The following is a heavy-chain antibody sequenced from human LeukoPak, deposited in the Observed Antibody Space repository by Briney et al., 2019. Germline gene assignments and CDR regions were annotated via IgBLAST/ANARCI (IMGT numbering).Heavy chain of an antibody. J-gene: IGHJ4*02. D-gene: IGHD5-12*01. CDR3: ARRGYGYYFDS. Sequence: GESLKISCKASGYTFSSHWIGWVRQVPGKGLEWMGIIYPADSDTKYSPSFQGQVTISADKSISTAYLQWSSLKASDTAMYYCARRGYGYYFDSWGQGTLVTVSS. CDR1: GYTFSSHW. V-gene: IGHV5-51*01. CDR2: IYPADSDT.